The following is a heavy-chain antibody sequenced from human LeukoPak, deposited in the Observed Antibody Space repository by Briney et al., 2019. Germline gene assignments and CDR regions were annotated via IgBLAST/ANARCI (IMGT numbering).Heavy chain of an antibody. Sequence: SETLSLTCTVSGYSISSDYYWGWIRQPPGKGLEWIGNIYHSGSTYYNPSLKSRVTISVDTSKNQFSLNLSSVTAADTAVYYCARERLITIFGVVTRYFDYWGQGTLVTVSS. J-gene: IGHJ4*02. CDR3: ARERLITIFGVVTRYFDY. CDR1: GYSISSDYY. D-gene: IGHD3-3*01. CDR2: IYHSGST. V-gene: IGHV4-38-2*02.